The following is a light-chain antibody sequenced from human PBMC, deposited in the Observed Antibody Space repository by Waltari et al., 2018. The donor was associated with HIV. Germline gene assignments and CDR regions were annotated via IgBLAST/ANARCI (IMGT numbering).Light chain of an antibody. J-gene: IGLJ3*02. Sequence: QSVLTQPPSASRSPGQRVLMSCSGTNSNIGNKFVSWFQPVPGGATKLVIYRNDQRPSGRPDRFSAATSGSSAALAITGLQSDDEAASYCASWDDNLSHCVFGGGTKLTV. CDR1: NSNIGNKF. V-gene: IGLV1-47*01. CDR3: ASWDDNLSHCV. CDR2: RND.